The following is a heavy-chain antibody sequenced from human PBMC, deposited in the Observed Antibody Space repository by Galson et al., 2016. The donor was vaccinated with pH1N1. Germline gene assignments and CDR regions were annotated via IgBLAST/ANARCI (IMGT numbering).Heavy chain of an antibody. Sequence: QSGAEVKKPGESLKISCKGSGYNFTRHWIGWVRQMPGQGLEWMAIIYPNTSDTKYNPSFEGQVTISADRSIRTAYLQWSSLKASDTAIYYCARARFDPWGQGTLVTVSS. CDR3: ARARFDP. CDR1: GYNFTRHW. V-gene: IGHV5-51*03. J-gene: IGHJ5*02. CDR2: IYPNTSDT.